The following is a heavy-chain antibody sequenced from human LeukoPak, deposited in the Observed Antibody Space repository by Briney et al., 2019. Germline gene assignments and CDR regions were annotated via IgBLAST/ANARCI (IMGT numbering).Heavy chain of an antibody. J-gene: IGHJ3*02. CDR3: ARHKSSCGWVGDKRNAFDI. V-gene: IGHV4-4*07. Sequence: SETLSLTCTVSGGSISSYYWSWIRQPAGKGLEWIGRIYTSGSTNYNPSLKSRVTMSVDTSKNQFSLKLSSVTAADTAVYYCARHKSSCGWVGDKRNAFDIWGQGTMVTVSS. CDR2: IYTSGST. CDR1: GGSISSYY. D-gene: IGHD6-19*01.